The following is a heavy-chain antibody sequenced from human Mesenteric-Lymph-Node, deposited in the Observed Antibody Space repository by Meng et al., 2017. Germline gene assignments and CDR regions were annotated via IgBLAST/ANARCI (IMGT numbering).Heavy chain of an antibody. J-gene: IGHJ6*02. D-gene: IGHD2-8*02. Sequence: GESLKISCAASGFTFSDYYMSWIRQAPGKGLEWVSYISSSGSTIYYADSVKGRFTISRDNAKNSLYLQMNSLRAEDTALYYCARYSTGPSRIDVWGQGTTVTVSS. V-gene: IGHV3-11*04. CDR1: GFTFSDYY. CDR3: ARYSTGPSRIDV. CDR2: ISSSGSTI.